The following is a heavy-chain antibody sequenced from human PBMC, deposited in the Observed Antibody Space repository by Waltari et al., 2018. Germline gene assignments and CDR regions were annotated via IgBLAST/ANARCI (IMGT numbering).Heavy chain of an antibody. J-gene: IGHJ3*02. CDR1: GGSISSYY. Sequence: QVQLQESGPGLVKPSETLSLTCTVSGGSISSYYWSWIRQPAGKGLEWIGRIYTSGSTNYNPSLKSRVTMSVDTSKNQFSLKLSSVNAADTAVYYCARDVRYSGSYYGNAFDIWGQGTMVTVSS. CDR2: IYTSGST. D-gene: IGHD1-26*01. V-gene: IGHV4-4*07. CDR3: ARDVRYSGSYYGNAFDI.